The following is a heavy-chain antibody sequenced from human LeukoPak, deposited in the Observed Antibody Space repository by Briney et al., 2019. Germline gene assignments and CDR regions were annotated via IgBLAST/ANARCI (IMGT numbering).Heavy chain of an antibody. D-gene: IGHD3-22*01. CDR3: ARGDSSGNDY. J-gene: IGHJ4*02. CDR2: INPSGGST. CDR1: GYSFTDFH. Sequence: ASVKVSCKASGYSFTDFHVHWVRQAPGQGLEWMGIINPSGGSTSYAQKFQGRVTMTRDMSTSTVYMELSSLRSEDTAVHYCARGDSSGNDYWGQGTLVTVSS. V-gene: IGHV1-46*01.